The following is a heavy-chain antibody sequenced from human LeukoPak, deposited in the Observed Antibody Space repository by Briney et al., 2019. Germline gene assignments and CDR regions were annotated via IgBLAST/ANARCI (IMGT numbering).Heavy chain of an antibody. CDR1: GYTFTSYA. J-gene: IGHJ4*02. Sequence: ASVKVSCKASGYTFTSYAMNWVRQAPGQGLEWMGWINTNTGNPTYAQGFTGRFVFSLDTSVSTAYLQISSLKAEDTAVYYCVGTEHAVFLNSSGWYPFDYWGQGTLVTVSS. V-gene: IGHV7-4-1*02. D-gene: IGHD6-19*01. CDR2: INTNTGNP. CDR3: VGTEHAVFLNSSGWYPFDY.